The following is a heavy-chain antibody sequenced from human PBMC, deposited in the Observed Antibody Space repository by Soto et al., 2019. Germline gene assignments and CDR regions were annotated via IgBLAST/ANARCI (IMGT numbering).Heavy chain of an antibody. CDR1: GYSFAGYW. CDR3: ARQIYDSDTGPNFQYYFDS. D-gene: IGHD3-22*01. Sequence: GESLKISCKGSGYSFAGYWITWVRQKPVKGLEWMGRIDPSDSQTYYSPSFRGHVTISVTKSITTVFLQWSSLRASDTAMYYCARQIYDSDTGPNFQYYFDSWGQGTPVTVSS. CDR2: IDPSDSQT. J-gene: IGHJ4*02. V-gene: IGHV5-10-1*01.